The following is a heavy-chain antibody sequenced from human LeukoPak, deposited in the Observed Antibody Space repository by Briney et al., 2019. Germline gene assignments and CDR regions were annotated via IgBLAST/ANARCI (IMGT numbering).Heavy chain of an antibody. D-gene: IGHD2-15*01. CDR1: GFTFDDYA. Sequence: GGSLRLSCAASGFTFDDYAMHWVRQAPGKGLEWVSGISWNSGSIGYADSVKGRFTISRDNAKNSLYLQMNSLRAEDTALYYCAKAIGRYCSGGSCYTFDYWGQGTLVTVSS. J-gene: IGHJ4*02. CDR2: ISWNSGSI. CDR3: AKAIGRYCSGGSCYTFDY. V-gene: IGHV3-9*01.